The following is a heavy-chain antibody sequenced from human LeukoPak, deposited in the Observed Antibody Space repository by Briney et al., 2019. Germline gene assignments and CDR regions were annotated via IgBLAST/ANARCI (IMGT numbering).Heavy chain of an antibody. CDR2: IYSNSGGT. V-gene: IGHV1-2*06. CDR3: ARDRSDAFDF. J-gene: IGHJ3*01. Sequence: ASVKVSCKAFGYTFTGYHIHWVRQAPGQGLEWMGRIYSNSGGTNYAQKFQGRVTMTRDTSISTAYMELSRLRSDDTAVYYCARDRSDAFDFWGPGTMVTVSS. CDR1: GYTFTGYH.